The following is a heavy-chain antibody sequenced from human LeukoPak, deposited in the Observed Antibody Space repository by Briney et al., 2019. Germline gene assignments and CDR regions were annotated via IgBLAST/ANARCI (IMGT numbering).Heavy chain of an antibody. CDR2: INHSGST. V-gene: IGHV4-34*01. J-gene: IGHJ6*02. CDR1: GGSISSGGYS. CDR3: ARGLYYYGMDV. Sequence: SETLSLTCAVSGGSISSGGYSWSWIRQPPGKGLEWIGEINHSGSTNYNPSLKSRVTISVDTSKNQFSLKLSSVTAADTAVYYCARGLYYYGMDVWGQGTTVTVSS.